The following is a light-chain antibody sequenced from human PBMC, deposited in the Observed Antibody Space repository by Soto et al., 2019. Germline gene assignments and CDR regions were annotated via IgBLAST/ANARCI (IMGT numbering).Light chain of an antibody. CDR2: ANI. CDR3: QSYDSTLSARYV. V-gene: IGLV1-40*01. Sequence: QSALTQPPSVSGAPGQRVTISCTESSSNIGAGYDVHWYQQRPGAAPKLLVSANINRPSGVPDRFSGSKSGTSASLAITGLQADDEGDYYCQSYDSTLSARYVFGTGTRSPS. CDR1: SSNIGAGYD. J-gene: IGLJ1*01.